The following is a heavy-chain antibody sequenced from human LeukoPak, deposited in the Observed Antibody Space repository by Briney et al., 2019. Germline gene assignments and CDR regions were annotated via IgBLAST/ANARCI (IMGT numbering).Heavy chain of an antibody. J-gene: IGHJ4*02. CDR3: ARDRLGLPVDY. Sequence: GSLRLSCAASGFTVSSNYMSWIRQPPGKGLEWIGYIYYSGSTNYNPSLKSRVTISVDTSKNQFSLKLTSVTAADTAVYYCARDRLGLPVDYWGQGTLVTVSS. CDR2: IYYSGST. CDR1: GFTVSSNY. V-gene: IGHV4-59*02. D-gene: IGHD5-12*01.